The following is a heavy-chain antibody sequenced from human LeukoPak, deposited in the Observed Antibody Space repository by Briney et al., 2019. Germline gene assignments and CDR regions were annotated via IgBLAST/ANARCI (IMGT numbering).Heavy chain of an antibody. Sequence: PGGSLRLSCAASGFIFSPYWMTWVRQAPGKGLEWVATINQDGGEEYYVDSVKGRFAISRDDAKSSLYLQMNRLRAEDTAVYYCTRGGYTTSYFWVYWGQGTLVTVSS. CDR1: GFIFSPYW. J-gene: IGHJ4*02. V-gene: IGHV3-7*01. CDR3: TRGGYTTSYFWVY. D-gene: IGHD6-13*01. CDR2: INQDGGEE.